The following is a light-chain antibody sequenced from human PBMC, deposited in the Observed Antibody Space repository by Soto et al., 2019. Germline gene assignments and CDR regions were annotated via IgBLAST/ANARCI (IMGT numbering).Light chain of an antibody. V-gene: IGKV1-5*01. CDR2: DAS. J-gene: IGKJ1*01. Sequence: DIQWTQSPSCRSASVGYRVTITCRASQDISNFLAWFQQKPGKAPKLLIYDASSLESGVPSRFSGSGSGTEFTLTISSLQPDDFATYYCQQYNSYSGTFGQGTKVAIK. CDR1: QDISNF. CDR3: QQYNSYSGT.